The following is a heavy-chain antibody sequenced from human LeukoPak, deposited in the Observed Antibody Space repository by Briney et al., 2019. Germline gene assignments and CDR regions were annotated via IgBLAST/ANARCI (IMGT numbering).Heavy chain of an antibody. CDR1: GYTFTGYY. Sequence: ASVNVSCKASGYTFTGYYMHWVRHVPGQGLEWMGWINPNSGGTNYAQKFQGRVTMTRDTSISTAYMELSRLRSDDTAVYYCARAAYCGGDCYTAGYYYGMDVWGQGTTVTVSS. CDR2: INPNSGGT. V-gene: IGHV1-2*02. D-gene: IGHD2-21*02. CDR3: ARAAYCGGDCYTAGYYYGMDV. J-gene: IGHJ6*02.